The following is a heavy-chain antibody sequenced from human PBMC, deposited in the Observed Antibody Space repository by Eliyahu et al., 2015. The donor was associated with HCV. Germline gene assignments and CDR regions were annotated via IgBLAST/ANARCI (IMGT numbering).Heavy chain of an antibody. CDR3: ARERSLGYSYGHDAFDI. CDR2: IYYSGST. J-gene: IGHJ3*02. Sequence: QVQLQESGPGLVKPSQTLSLTCTVSGGSISSGGYYWSWIRQHPGKGLEWIGYIYYSGSTYYNPSLKSRVTISVDTSKNQFSLKLSSVTAADTAVYYCARERSLGYSYGHDAFDIWGQGTMVTVSS. V-gene: IGHV4-31*03. CDR1: GGSISSGGYY. D-gene: IGHD5-18*01.